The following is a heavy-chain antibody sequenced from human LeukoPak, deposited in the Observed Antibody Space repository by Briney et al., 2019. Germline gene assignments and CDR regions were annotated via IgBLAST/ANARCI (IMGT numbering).Heavy chain of an antibody. CDR1: GYTFTGYY. CDR3: ARSPTSLFEAAIDY. D-gene: IGHD6-25*01. V-gene: IGHV1-2*02. Sequence: ASVKVSCKAPGYTFTGYYMHWVRQAPGQGLEWMGWINPNSGGTNYAQKFQGRVTMTRDTSISTAYMELSRLRSDDTAVYYCARSPTSLFEAAIDYWGQGTLVTVSS. J-gene: IGHJ4*02. CDR2: INPNSGGT.